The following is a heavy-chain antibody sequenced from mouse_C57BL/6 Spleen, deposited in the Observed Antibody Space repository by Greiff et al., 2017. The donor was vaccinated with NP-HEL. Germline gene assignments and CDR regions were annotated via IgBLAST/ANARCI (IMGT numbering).Heavy chain of an antibody. CDR2: IYPGSGST. CDR1: GYTFTSYW. V-gene: IGHV1-55*01. D-gene: IGHD5-1*01. Sequence: QVQLQQPGAELVKPGASVKMSCKASGYTFTSYWITWVKQRPGQGLEWIGDIYPGSGSTNYNEKFKSKATLTVDTSSSTAYLQLSRLTSEDSAFYCGARHPTYLLAMDYWGQGTSVTVSS. J-gene: IGHJ4*01. CDR3: ARHPTYLLAMDY.